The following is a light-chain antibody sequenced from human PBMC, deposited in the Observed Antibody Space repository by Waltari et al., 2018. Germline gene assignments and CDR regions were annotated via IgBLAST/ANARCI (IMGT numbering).Light chain of an antibody. J-gene: IGKJ1*01. CDR2: AAS. CDR3: QQSYSTSVT. CDR1: QSNSSY. V-gene: IGKV1-39*01. Sequence: DIQMTQSPSSLSASVGDRVTITCRASQSNSSYLNWYQQKPGKAPKLLIYAASSLQSGVPSRFSGSGSGTDFTLTISSLQPEDFATYYCQQSYSTSVTFGQGTKVEIK.